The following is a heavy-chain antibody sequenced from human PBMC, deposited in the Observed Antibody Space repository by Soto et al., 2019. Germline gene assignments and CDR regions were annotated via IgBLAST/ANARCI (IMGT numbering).Heavy chain of an antibody. CDR3: AKDLGINMIVAGRWSYFDY. J-gene: IGHJ4*02. CDR2: ISGSGGST. Sequence: PGGSLRLSCAASGFTFSSYAMSWVRQAPGKGLEWVSAISGSGGSTYYADSVKGRFTISRDNSKNTLYLQMNSLRAEDTAVYYCAKDLGINMIVAGRWSYFDYWGQGTLVTVSS. CDR1: GFTFSSYA. D-gene: IGHD3-22*01. V-gene: IGHV3-23*01.